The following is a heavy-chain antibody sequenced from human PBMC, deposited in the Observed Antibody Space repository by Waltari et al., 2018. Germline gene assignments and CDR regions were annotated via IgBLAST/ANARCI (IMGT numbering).Heavy chain of an antibody. CDR1: GLTYSSSW. Sequence: EVQLVESGGGLVQPGGSLRLSCAASGLTYSSSWMSWVSQAPGKGLEWVANIKQDGSEKYYVDSVKGRFTISRDNAKTSLYLQMNSLRAEDTAVYYCARAPGNWNPYGMDVWGQGTTVTVSS. CDR3: ARAPGNWNPYGMDV. CDR2: IKQDGSEK. D-gene: IGHD1-1*01. J-gene: IGHJ6*02. V-gene: IGHV3-7*01.